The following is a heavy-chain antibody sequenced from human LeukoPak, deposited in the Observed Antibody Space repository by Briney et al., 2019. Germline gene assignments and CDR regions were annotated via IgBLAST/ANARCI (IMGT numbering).Heavy chain of an antibody. Sequence: GGSLRLSCAASGCSFSDYYMSWIRQAPGKGLEWVSYISSSGDTMSYADSVKGRFTISRDNAKNSLYLQMSSLRAEDAAIYYCARVMGNYASDYWGQGALVTVSS. V-gene: IGHV3-11*04. CDR2: ISSSGDTM. J-gene: IGHJ4*02. CDR1: GCSFSDYY. D-gene: IGHD1-7*01. CDR3: ARVMGNYASDY.